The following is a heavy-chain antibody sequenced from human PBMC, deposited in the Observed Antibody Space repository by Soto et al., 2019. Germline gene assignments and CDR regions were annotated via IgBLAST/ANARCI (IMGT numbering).Heavy chain of an antibody. D-gene: IGHD3-9*01. Sequence: SVKVSCKASGYTFTDYYMHWVRQAPGQGLEWMGGIIPIFGTANYAQKYQGRVTMTADESTSTAYMELSSLRSENTAVYYCASLAKGHYDILTGPEPDAFDIWGQGTMVTVSS. J-gene: IGHJ3*02. V-gene: IGHV1-69*13. CDR2: IIPIFGTA. CDR3: ASLAKGHYDILTGPEPDAFDI. CDR1: GYTFTDYY.